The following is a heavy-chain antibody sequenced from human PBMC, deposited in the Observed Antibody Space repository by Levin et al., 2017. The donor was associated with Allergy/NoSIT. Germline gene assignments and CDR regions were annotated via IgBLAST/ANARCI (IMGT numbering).Heavy chain of an antibody. V-gene: IGHV3-64D*06. Sequence: GGSLRLSCSASGFTFSSYAMHWVRQAPGKGLEYVSAISSNGGSTYYADSVKGRFTISRDNSKNTLYLQMSSLRAEDTAVYYCVKSPLLWFGESPYYFDYGGQGTLVTVSS. D-gene: IGHD3-10*01. CDR1: GFTFSSYA. CDR2: ISSNGGST. J-gene: IGHJ4*02. CDR3: VKSPLLWFGESPYYFDY.